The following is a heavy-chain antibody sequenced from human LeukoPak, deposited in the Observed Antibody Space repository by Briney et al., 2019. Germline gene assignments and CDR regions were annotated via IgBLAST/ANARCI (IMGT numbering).Heavy chain of an antibody. Sequence: GGSLRLSCAAPGFTFSDYYMSWIRQAPGKGLEWVSYISSSGSTIYYADSVKGRFTISRDNAKNSLYLQMNSLRAEDTAVYYCARSPADYSNYYFDYWGQGTLVTVSS. CDR3: ARSPADYSNYYFDY. CDR2: ISSSGSTI. V-gene: IGHV3-11*01. CDR1: GFTFSDYY. D-gene: IGHD4-11*01. J-gene: IGHJ4*02.